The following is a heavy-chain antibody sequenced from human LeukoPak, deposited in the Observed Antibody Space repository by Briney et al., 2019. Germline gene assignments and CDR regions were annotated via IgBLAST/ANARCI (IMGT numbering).Heavy chain of an antibody. Sequence: SETLSLTCTVSGGSISSYYWSWIRQPPGKGLEWIGYIYFSGSTNYNPSLKSRVTISVDTSKNQFSLKLSSVTAADTAVYYCARERRYDILTGYPYYYGMDVWGQGTTVTVSS. CDR3: ARERRYDILTGYPYYYGMDV. V-gene: IGHV4-59*01. J-gene: IGHJ6*02. CDR1: GGSISSYY. D-gene: IGHD3-9*01. CDR2: IYFSGST.